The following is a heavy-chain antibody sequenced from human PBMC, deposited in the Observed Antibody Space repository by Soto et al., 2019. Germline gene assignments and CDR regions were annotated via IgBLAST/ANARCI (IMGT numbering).Heavy chain of an antibody. CDR1: GFTFSDYT. J-gene: IGHJ6*02. CDR3: ARAHTMVRGAIYGMDV. Sequence: EVQLVESGGGLVKPGGSMRLSCKASGFTFSDYTMNWVRQAPGKGLEWVSFISSRSSYISYADSVKGRFTISRDNAKKSLYLQMTSLRAEDTAVYYCARAHTMVRGAIYGMDVWGQGTTVTVSS. CDR2: ISSRSSYI. D-gene: IGHD3-10*01. V-gene: IGHV3-21*01.